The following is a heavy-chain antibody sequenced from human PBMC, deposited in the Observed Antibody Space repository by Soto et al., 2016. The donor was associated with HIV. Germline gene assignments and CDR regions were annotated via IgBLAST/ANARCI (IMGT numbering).Heavy chain of an antibody. V-gene: IGHV3-43*02. D-gene: IGHD3-10*01. J-gene: IGHJ6*02. CDR1: GFIFDDYA. CDR2: ISGDGGST. Sequence: EVQLVESGGGVVQPGGSLRLSCAASGFIFDDYAMHWVRQAPGKGLEWVSLISGDGGSTYYADSVKGRLTISRDNSKNSLYLQMNSLRAEDTALYYCARDRGYYYGSGSSKAVYYYGMDSGAKGPRSPSP. CDR3: ARDRGYYYGSGSSKAVYYYGMDS.